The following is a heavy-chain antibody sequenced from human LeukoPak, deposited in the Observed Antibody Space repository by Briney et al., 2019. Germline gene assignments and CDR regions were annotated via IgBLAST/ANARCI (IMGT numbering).Heavy chain of an antibody. V-gene: IGHV3-9*03. Sequence: GGSLRLSCLTSGFTFGDYTMHWVRQVPGKGLEWLSGITWDGGNIAYADSVKGRFTISRDNAKSSLYLQMNSLRNEDMAFYFCAKGYTFHGVAHDSGYFDYWGQGTLVTVSS. CDR2: ITWDGGNI. CDR3: AKGYTFHGVAHDSGYFDY. CDR1: GFTFGDYT. D-gene: IGHD3-3*01. J-gene: IGHJ4*02.